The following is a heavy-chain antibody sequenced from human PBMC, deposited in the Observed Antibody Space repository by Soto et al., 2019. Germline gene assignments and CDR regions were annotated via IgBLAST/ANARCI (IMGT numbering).Heavy chain of an antibody. V-gene: IGHV4-30-4*01. D-gene: IGHD3-3*01. CDR3: ARGYYDFWSGYYRPPDY. Sequence: QVQLQESGPGLVKPSQTLSLTCTVSGGSISSGDYYWSWIRQPPGKGLEWIGYIYYSRSTYYNPSLKSRVTISVDTSKNQFSLKLSSVTAADTAVYYCARGYYDFWSGYYRPPDYWGQGTLVTVSS. J-gene: IGHJ4*02. CDR2: IYYSRST. CDR1: GGSISSGDYY.